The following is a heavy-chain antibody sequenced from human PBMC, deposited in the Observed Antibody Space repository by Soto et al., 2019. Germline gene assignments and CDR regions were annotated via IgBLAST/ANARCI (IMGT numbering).Heavy chain of an antibody. V-gene: IGHV4-61*01. CDR1: GGSVSSGSYY. CDR3: ARVRYGGNWDY. D-gene: IGHD2-15*01. CDR2: IYYSGST. J-gene: IGHJ4*02. Sequence: SETLSLTCTVSGGSVSSGSYYWSWIRQPPGKGLEWIGYIYYSGSTNYNPSLKSRVTISVDTSKNQFSLKLSSVTAADTAVYYCARVRYGGNWDYWGQGTLVTVSS.